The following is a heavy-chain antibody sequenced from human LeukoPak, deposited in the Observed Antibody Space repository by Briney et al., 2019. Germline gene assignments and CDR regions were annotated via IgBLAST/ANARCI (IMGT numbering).Heavy chain of an antibody. D-gene: IGHD3-9*01. J-gene: IGHJ6*04. CDR1: GFTFSSYE. Sequence: GGSLRLSCAASGFTFSSYEMNWVRQAPGKGLEWVSYISSSGSTIYYADSVKGRFTISRDNAKNLLYLQMNSLRAEDTAVYYCARTDYDILTQRDYGMDVWGKGTTVTVSS. CDR3: ARTDYDILTQRDYGMDV. CDR2: ISSSGSTI. V-gene: IGHV3-48*03.